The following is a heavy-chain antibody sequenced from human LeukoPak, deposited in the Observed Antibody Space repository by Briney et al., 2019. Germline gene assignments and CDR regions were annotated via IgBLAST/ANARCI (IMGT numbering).Heavy chain of an antibody. J-gene: IGHJ6*02. D-gene: IGHD3-3*01. CDR3: ARESGDFWSGYYTRSGYYYGMDV. CDR1: GFTFSSYA. CDR2: ISYDGSNK. V-gene: IGHV3-30-3*01. Sequence: PGGSLRLSCAASGFTFSSYAMHWVRQAPGKGLEWVAVISYDGSNKYYADSVKGRFTISRDNSKNTLYLQMNSLRAEDTAVYYCARESGDFWSGYYTRSGYYYGMDVWGQGTTVTVSS.